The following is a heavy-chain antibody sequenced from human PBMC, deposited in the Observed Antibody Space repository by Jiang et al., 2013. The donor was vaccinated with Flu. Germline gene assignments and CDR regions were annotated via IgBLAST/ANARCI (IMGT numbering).Heavy chain of an antibody. V-gene: IGHV4-34*01. J-gene: IGHJ5*02. D-gene: IGHD3-10*01. CDR2: INHSGST. CDR3: ARGSRITVVRGVINWFDP. CDR1: GGSFSGYY. Sequence: SLTCAVYGGSFSGYYWSWIRQPPGKGLEWIGEINHSGSTNYNPSLKSRVTISVDTSKNQFSLKPSSVTAADTAVYYCARGSRITVVRGVINWFDPWGQGTPGHRLL.